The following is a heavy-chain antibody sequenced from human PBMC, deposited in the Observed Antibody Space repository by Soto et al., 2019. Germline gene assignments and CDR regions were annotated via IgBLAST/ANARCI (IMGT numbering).Heavy chain of an antibody. D-gene: IGHD4-17*01. CDR3: AHTTTLTTVDY. CDR2: IYWDDDK. J-gene: IGHJ4*02. Sequence: QITLKESGPTLVKPTQTLTLTCTFSGFSLSTSGVGVGWIRQPPGKALEWLALIYWDDDKRYSPSLKSRLTFTKAPSKNHMVLIMTNMDPVDTATYYCAHTTTLTTVDYLGQGTLGTVSS. V-gene: IGHV2-5*02. CDR1: GFSLSTSGVG.